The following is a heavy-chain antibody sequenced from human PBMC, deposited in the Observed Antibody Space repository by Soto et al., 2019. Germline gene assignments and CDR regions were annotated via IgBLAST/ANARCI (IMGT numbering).Heavy chain of an antibody. J-gene: IGHJ6*03. Sequence: GGSLRLSCAASGFTFSSYDMHWVRQATGKGLEWVSAIGTAGDTYYPGSVKGRFTISRENAKNSLYLQMNSLRAGDTAVYYCARAYCSSTSCSDLYYMDVWGKGTTVTVSS. CDR3: ARAYCSSTSCSDLYYMDV. CDR1: GFTFSSYD. V-gene: IGHV3-13*01. CDR2: IGTAGDT. D-gene: IGHD2-2*01.